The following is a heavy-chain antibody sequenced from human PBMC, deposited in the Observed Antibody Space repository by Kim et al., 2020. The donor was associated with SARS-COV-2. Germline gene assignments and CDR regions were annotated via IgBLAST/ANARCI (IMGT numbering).Heavy chain of an antibody. CDR3: ARYPQTPQQLVRFYYYYGMDV. D-gene: IGHD6-13*01. Sequence: GGSLRLSCAASGFTFSSYSMNWVRQAPGKGLEWVSSISSSSSYIYYADSVKGRFTISRDNAKNSLYLQMNSLRAEDTAVYYCARYPQTPQQLVRFYYYYGMDVWGQGTTVTVSS. J-gene: IGHJ6*02. V-gene: IGHV3-21*01. CDR2: ISSSSSYI. CDR1: GFTFSSYS.